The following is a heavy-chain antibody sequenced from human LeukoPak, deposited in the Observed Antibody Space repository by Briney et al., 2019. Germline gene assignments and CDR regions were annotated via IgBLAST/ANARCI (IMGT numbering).Heavy chain of an antibody. V-gene: IGHV3-30*04. CDR1: GFTFSSYA. CDR3: AKDLGEVRYAFDI. Sequence: GGSLRLSCAASGFTFSSYAMHWVRQAPGKRLEWVAVISYDGSSLYYADSVKGRFTISRDNSKNMVYLQMDSLRPEDTALYHCAKDLGEVRYAFDIWGQGTMVTVSS. J-gene: IGHJ3*02. D-gene: IGHD3-16*01. CDR2: ISYDGSSL.